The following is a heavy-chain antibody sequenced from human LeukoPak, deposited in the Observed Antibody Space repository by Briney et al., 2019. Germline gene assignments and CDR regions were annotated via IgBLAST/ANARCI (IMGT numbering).Heavy chain of an antibody. CDR3: ARDLGYYDSSGYTYYSYGMDV. CDR1: EFTFRSYW. V-gene: IGHV3-74*01. CDR2: INGDGSTT. D-gene: IGHD3-22*01. J-gene: IGHJ6*02. Sequence: GGSLRLSRAASEFTFRSYWMHWVRQPPGKGLVWVSRINGDGSTTSNADSVKGRFTISRDNAKNTLYLQMNSLRAEDTAVYYCARDLGYYDSSGYTYYSYGMDVWGQGTTVTVSS.